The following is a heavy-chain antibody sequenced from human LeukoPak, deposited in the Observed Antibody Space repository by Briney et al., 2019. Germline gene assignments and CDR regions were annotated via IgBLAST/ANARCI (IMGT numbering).Heavy chain of an antibody. CDR2: ISYDGSNK. V-gene: IGHV3-30*03. CDR3: ARDSDSSGYSDY. Sequence: RTGGSLRLSCAASAFTFSGYSMNWVRQAPGKGLEWVAVISYDGSNKYYADSVKGRFTISRDNSKNTLYLQMNSLRAEDTAVYYCARDSDSSGYSDYWGQGTLVTVSS. CDR1: AFTFSGYS. D-gene: IGHD3-22*01. J-gene: IGHJ4*02.